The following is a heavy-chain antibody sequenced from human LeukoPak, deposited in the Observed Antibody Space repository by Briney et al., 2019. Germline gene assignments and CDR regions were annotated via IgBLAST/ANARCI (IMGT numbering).Heavy chain of an antibody. Sequence: PSQTLSLTCTVSGGSINSGDYYWSWIRQPPGRGLEWIAYMYYSGSTYYNPSLKSRVTMSADTSKNQLSLKLSSVTAADTAVYYCARPYYYDSRIDHWGQGILVTVSS. J-gene: IGHJ4*02. CDR1: GGSINSGDYY. V-gene: IGHV4-30-4*01. D-gene: IGHD3-22*01. CDR2: MYYSGST. CDR3: ARPYYYDSRIDH.